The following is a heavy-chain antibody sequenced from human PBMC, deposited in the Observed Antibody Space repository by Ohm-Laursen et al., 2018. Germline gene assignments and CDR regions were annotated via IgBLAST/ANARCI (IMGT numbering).Heavy chain of an antibody. CDR2: ISSSGSTI. J-gene: IGHJ3*02. CDR1: GGSISSSSYC. D-gene: IGHD2-15*01. V-gene: IGHV3-11*01. CDR3: ARGPGIGAFDI. Sequence: LSLTCSVSGGSISSSSYCWGWIRQAPGKGLEWVSYISSSGSTIYYADSVKGRFTISRDNAKNSLYLQMNSLRAEDTAVYYCARGPGIGAFDIWGQRTMVTVSS.